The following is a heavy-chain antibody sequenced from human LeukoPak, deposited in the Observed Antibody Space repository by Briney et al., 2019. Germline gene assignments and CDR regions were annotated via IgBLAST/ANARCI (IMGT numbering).Heavy chain of an antibody. V-gene: IGHV3-48*03. CDR1: GFTFSDHE. CDR2: ISRSSHTI. Sequence: GGSLRLSCAASGFTFSDHEMNWVRQAPGKGLEWLSYISRSSHTIFYADSVKGRFTISRDNAKNSLNLQMNSLRAEDTAVYYCARQSAVTGKPPSFDYWGQGTLVTVSS. J-gene: IGHJ4*02. CDR3: ARQSAVTGKPPSFDY. D-gene: IGHD2-21*02.